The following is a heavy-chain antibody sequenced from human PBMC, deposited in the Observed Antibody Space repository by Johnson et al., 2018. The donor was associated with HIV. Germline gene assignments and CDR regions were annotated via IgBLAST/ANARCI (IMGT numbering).Heavy chain of an antibody. J-gene: IGHJ3*02. V-gene: IGHV3-20*04. Sequence: VQLVESGGGVARPGGSLRLSCEASGFSFDEYDMSWVRQAPGKGLEWVSGINWNGDTPGSADSVKGRFTISRHSSKNTLYLEMNILRPENLAVYYCARGWLYTFDNDDAHLLHAFDIWGPGTMVTVSS. CDR3: ARGWLYTFDNDDAHLLHAFDI. CDR2: INWNGDTP. CDR1: GFSFDEYD. D-gene: IGHD6-19*01.